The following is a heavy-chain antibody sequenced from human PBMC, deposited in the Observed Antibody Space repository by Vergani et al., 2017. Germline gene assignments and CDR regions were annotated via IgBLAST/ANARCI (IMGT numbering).Heavy chain of an antibody. V-gene: IGHV4-61*02. Sequence: QVQLQESCPGLVRPSQTLSLTCTVSGASISSGSYYWSWFRQPAGKRLEWIGRFYTGGGTNYNPSLKSRVTISVDTSKNQFSLQLSSVTAADTAVYYCARDPLYSNTWPFLLLEMDVWGQGTTVTVSS. CDR3: ARDPLYSNTWPFLLLEMDV. D-gene: IGHD6-13*01. CDR1: GASISSGSYY. CDR2: FYTGGGT. J-gene: IGHJ6*02.